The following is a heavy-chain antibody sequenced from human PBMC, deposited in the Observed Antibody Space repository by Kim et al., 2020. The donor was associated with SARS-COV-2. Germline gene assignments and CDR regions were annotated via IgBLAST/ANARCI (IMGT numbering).Heavy chain of an antibody. J-gene: IGHJ2*01. V-gene: IGHV1-69*13. D-gene: IGHD5-18*01. CDR3: ARELAGYGHTPDWYFDL. CDR1: GGTFSSYA. Sequence: SVKVSCKASGGTFSSYAISWVRQAPGQGLEWMGGIIPIFGTANYAQKFQGRVTITADESTSTAYMELSSLRSEDTAVYYCARELAGYGHTPDWYFDLWGRGTLVTVSS. CDR2: IIPIFGTA.